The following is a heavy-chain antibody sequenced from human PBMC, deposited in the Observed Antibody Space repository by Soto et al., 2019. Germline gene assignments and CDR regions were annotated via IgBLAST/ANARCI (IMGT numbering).Heavy chain of an antibody. V-gene: IGHV3-33*01. D-gene: IGHD1-1*01. CDR2: IWYDGSTK. J-gene: IGHJ4*02. CDR3: VRWGNWKVPDH. Sequence: QVQLVESGGGVVQPGRSLRLSCAASGFTFNNYGMHWVRQAPGKGLEWVAVIWYDGSTKYYADSVRGRFSISRDNAKNTLYLQMSSLRVEDTAVYHCVRWGNWKVPDHWGQGTLVTVSS. CDR1: GFTFNNYG.